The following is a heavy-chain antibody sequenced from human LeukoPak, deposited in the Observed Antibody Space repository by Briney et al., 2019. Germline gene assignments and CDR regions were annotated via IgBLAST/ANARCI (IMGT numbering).Heavy chain of an antibody. V-gene: IGHV1-3*01. D-gene: IGHD2-15*01. CDR2: INAGNGNT. CDR3: ARDLGYCSGGSCYAWDY. Sequence: ASVKVSCKASGYTFTIYAMHWVRQAPGQRLEWMGWINAGNGNTKYSQKFQGRVTITRDTSASTAYMELSSLRSEDTAVYYCARDLGYCSGGSCYAWDYWGQGTLVTVSS. J-gene: IGHJ4*02. CDR1: GYTFTIYA.